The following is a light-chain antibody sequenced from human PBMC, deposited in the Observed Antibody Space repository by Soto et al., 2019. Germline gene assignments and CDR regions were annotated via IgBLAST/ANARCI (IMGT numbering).Light chain of an antibody. CDR1: HDISNW. Sequence: DIQMTQSPSSVSASVGDRVTITCRASHDISNWLAWYQRKPGIAPKLLIYAASSLQSGVPSRFSGSGYGTEFTLTISSLQPEDLATYLCQQTQTFPMTFGQGTRLEIK. V-gene: IGKV1D-12*01. CDR3: QQTQTFPMT. J-gene: IGKJ5*01. CDR2: AAS.